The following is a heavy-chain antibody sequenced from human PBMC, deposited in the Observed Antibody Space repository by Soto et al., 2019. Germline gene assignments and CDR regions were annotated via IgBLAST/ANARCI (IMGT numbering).Heavy chain of an antibody. CDR1: GGSISSYY. J-gene: IGHJ5*02. Sequence: SETLSLTCTVSGGSISSYYWSWIRQPPGKGLEWIGYIYYSGSTNYNPSLKSRVTISVDTSKNQFSLKLSSVTAADTAVYYWARDSRSGYYNWFDPWGQGTLVTVSS. CDR3: ARDSRSGYYNWFDP. D-gene: IGHD3-3*01. CDR2: IYYSGST. V-gene: IGHV4-59*01.